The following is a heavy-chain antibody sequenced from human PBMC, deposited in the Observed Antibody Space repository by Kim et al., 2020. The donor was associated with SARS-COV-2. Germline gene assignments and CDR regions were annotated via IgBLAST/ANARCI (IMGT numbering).Heavy chain of an antibody. D-gene: IGHD1-26*01. CDR3: ARDIGSYRAFDI. Sequence: ASVKVSCKASGYTFTNYGISWVRQAPGQGLEWMGWISGNNGNTKYAQKLQGRVTMTTDTSTSTAYMELRSLRSDDTAVYYCARDIGSYRAFDIWGQGTMVTVSS. V-gene: IGHV1-18*01. CDR2: ISGNNGNT. CDR1: GYTFTNYG. J-gene: IGHJ3*02.